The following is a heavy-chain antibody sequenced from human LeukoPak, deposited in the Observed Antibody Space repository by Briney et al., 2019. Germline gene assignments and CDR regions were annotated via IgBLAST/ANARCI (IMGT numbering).Heavy chain of an antibody. CDR2: ISGSGGST. CDR1: GFTFSSHA. Sequence: GGSLRLSCAASGFTFSSHAMSWVRQAPGKGLEWVSVISGSGGSTYYADSVKGRFTISRDSSKNTLYLQMNSLRAEDTAVYYCAKRIAVAGMGVDYWGQGTLVTVSS. CDR3: AKRIAVAGMGVDY. D-gene: IGHD6-19*01. J-gene: IGHJ4*02. V-gene: IGHV3-23*01.